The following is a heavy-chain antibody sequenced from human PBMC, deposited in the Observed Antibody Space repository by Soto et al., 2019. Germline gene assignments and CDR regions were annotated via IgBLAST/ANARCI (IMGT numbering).Heavy chain of an antibody. V-gene: IGHV3-7*02. D-gene: IGHD6-13*01. CDR3: VVEYSSSWPPSYDAFDI. CDR2: IKQDGSEK. Sequence: GGSLRLSCAASGFTFSSYWMSWVRQAPGKGLEWVANIKQDGSEKYYVDSVKGRFTISRDNAKNSLYLQMSSLRAEDTAVYYCVVEYSSSWPPSYDAFDIWGQGTMVTVSS. CDR1: GFTFSSYW. J-gene: IGHJ3*02.